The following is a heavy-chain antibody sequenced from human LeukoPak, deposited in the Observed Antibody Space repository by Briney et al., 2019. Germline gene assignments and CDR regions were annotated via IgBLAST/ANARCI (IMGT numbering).Heavy chain of an antibody. CDR3: ARDPYYYYMDV. CDR1: GYTFTSYD. V-gene: IGHV1-8*01. Sequence: ASVMVSCKASGYTFTSYDINWVRQATGQGLEWMGWMNPNSGNTGYAQKFKGRVTMTRNTSISTAYMELSSLRFEDTAVYYCARDPYYYYMDVWGKGTTVTVSS. J-gene: IGHJ6*03. CDR2: MNPNSGNT.